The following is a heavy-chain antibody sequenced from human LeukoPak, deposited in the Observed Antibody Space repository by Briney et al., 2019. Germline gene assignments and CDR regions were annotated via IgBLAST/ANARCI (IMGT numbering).Heavy chain of an antibody. CDR1: GFTFSSYS. J-gene: IGHJ4*02. CDR3: ARPTHIRGVLLPLDY. D-gene: IGHD3-10*01. Sequence: GGSLRLSCAASGFTFSSYSMNWVRQAPGKGLEWVSSISSSSSYIYYADSVKGRFTISRANAKNSLYLQMNSLRAEDTAVYYCARPTHIRGVLLPLDYWGQGTLVTVSS. CDR2: ISSSSSYI. V-gene: IGHV3-21*01.